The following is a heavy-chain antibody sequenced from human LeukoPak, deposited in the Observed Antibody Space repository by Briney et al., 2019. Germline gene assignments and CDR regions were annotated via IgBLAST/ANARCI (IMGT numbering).Heavy chain of an antibody. CDR1: GFTFSGYA. J-gene: IGHJ4*02. CDR2: FSGGGDHT. D-gene: IGHD5-12*01. Sequence: PGGSLRLSCAASGFTFSGYAMSWVRQAPGKGLDWVSTFSGGGDHTYYADSVKGRFTISRDKSKNTLHLQMNSLRVEDTAVYYCAKDSGYDFFVDYFDYWGQGTLVTVSS. CDR3: AKDSGYDFFVDYFDY. V-gene: IGHV3-23*01.